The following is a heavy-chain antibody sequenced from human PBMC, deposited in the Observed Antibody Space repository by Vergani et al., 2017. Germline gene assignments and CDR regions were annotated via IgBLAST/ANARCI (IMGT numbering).Heavy chain of an antibody. V-gene: IGHV3-74*01. CDR1: GFTFSSYW. Sequence: EVQLVESGGGLVQPGGSLRLSCAASGFTFSSYWMHWVRQAPGKGLVWVSRINSDGSSTSYADSVKGRFTISRDNAKNSLYLQMNSLRAEDTALYYCAKDVQGWPNGMDVWGQGTTVTVSS. D-gene: IGHD2-15*01. J-gene: IGHJ6*02. CDR2: INSDGSST. CDR3: AKDVQGWPNGMDV.